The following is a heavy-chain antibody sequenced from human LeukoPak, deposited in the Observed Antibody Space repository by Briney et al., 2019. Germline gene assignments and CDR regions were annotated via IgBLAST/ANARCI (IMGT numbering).Heavy chain of an antibody. CDR1: GGSVSNGSYF. CDR2: VYYRGST. CDR3: ASKIRDSEVDF. D-gene: IGHD3-10*01. Sequence: PSETLSLTCSVSGGSVSNGSYFWSWIRQPPGKGLEWIGYVYYRGSTNYNSSLKSRVTISVDTSKNQFSLKLSSVTAADTAVYYCASKIRDSEVDFWGQGTLVTVSS. V-gene: IGHV4-61*01. J-gene: IGHJ4*02.